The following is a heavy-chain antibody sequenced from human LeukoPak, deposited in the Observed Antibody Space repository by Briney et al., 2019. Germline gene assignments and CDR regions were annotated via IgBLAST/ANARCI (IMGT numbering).Heavy chain of an antibody. CDR3: AREPITMVRGVIISPSGHFDY. D-gene: IGHD3-10*01. V-gene: IGHV4-39*07. CDR1: GGSIISSSYY. CDR2: IYYSGST. Sequence: PSETLSLTCTVSGGSIISSSYYWGWIRQPPGKGLEWIGSIYYSGSTYYNPSLKSRVTISVDTSKNQFSLKLSSVTAADTAVYYCAREPITMVRGVIISPSGHFDYWGQGTLVTVSS. J-gene: IGHJ4*02.